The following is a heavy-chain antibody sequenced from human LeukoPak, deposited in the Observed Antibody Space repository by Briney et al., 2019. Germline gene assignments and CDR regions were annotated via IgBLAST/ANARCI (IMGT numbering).Heavy chain of an antibody. D-gene: IGHD4-17*01. CDR2: IYYSGST. J-gene: IGHJ4*02. Sequence: SETLSLTCAVYGGSFSSYYWGWIRQPPGKGLEWIGSIYYSGSTYYNPSLKSRVTISVDTSKNQFSLKLSSVTAADTAVYYCATYDYGDYTYWGQGTLVTVSS. V-gene: IGHV4-39*01. CDR1: GGSFSSYY. CDR3: ATYDYGDYTY.